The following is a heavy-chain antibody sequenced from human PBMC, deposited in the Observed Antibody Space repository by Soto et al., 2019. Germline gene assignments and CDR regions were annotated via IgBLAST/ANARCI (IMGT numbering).Heavy chain of an antibody. Sequence: EVQLVESGGGLVQPGGSLRLSCAASGFTFSSYSMNWVRQAPGKGLEWVSYISSSSSTIYYADSVKGRFTISRDNAKNSLYLQMNSLRAEDTAVYYCARIDSENYPGIGYFQHWGQGTLATVSS. J-gene: IGHJ1*01. V-gene: IGHV3-48*01. CDR3: ARIDSENYPGIGYFQH. D-gene: IGHD1-26*01. CDR1: GFTFSSYS. CDR2: ISSSSSTI.